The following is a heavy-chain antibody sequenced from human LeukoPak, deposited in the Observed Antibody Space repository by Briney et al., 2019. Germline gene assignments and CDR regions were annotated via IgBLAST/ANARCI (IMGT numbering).Heavy chain of an antibody. D-gene: IGHD1-26*01. CDR3: ARDSAVVGATQGEFDY. CDR1: GGSFSDYD. J-gene: IGHJ4*02. CDR2: INQSGST. Sequence: SETLSLTCGVHGGSFSDYDWSWIRQPPGKGLEWIGEINQSGSTNCDPSLKSRVSMSIDTSKNQFSLKLSSVTAADTAVYYCARDSAVVGATQGEFDYWGQGTLVTVSS. V-gene: IGHV4-34*01.